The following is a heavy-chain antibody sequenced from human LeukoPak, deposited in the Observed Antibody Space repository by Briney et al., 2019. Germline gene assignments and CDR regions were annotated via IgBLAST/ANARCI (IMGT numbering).Heavy chain of an antibody. J-gene: IGHJ4*02. CDR1: GFTLSRYT. Sequence: PGGSLRLSCAASGFTLSRYTMICARQAPGKGLVCVSSISSSSSYIYYADSVKGRFTISRDNAKNSLYLQMNSLRAEDTAVYYCARDPPPQSIAVAGVFDYWGQGTLVTVSS. V-gene: IGHV3-21*01. D-gene: IGHD6-19*01. CDR3: ARDPPPQSIAVAGVFDY. CDR2: ISSSSSYI.